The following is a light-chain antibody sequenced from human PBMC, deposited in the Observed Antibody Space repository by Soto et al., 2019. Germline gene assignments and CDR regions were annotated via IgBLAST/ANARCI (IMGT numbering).Light chain of an antibody. CDR2: DAS. CDR3: QQFYDLPIT. V-gene: IGKV1-33*01. CDR1: QDISDV. Sequence: DIQMTQSRSARSPCVGDRVTITCQASQDISDVLNWYQQQPGKAPKVLIYDASKLQTGVPSRFRGRGSGKDFTFTISSLPPDDSGTYYCQQFYDLPITFGQGTRLEI. J-gene: IGKJ5*01.